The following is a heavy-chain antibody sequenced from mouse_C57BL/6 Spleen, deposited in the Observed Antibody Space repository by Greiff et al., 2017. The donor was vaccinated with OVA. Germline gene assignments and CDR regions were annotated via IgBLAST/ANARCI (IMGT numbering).Heavy chain of an antibody. D-gene: IGHD2-4*01. V-gene: IGHV8-12*01. CDR1: GFSLSTSGMG. Sequence: ESGPGILQSSQTLSLTCSFSGFSLSTSGMGVSWIRQPSGKGLEWLAHIYWDDDKRYNPSLKSRLTISKDTSRNQVFLKITSVDTADTATYYCAVYDYDGSYAMDYWGQGTSVTVSS. CDR2: IYWDDDK. CDR3: AVYDYDGSYAMDY. J-gene: IGHJ4*01.